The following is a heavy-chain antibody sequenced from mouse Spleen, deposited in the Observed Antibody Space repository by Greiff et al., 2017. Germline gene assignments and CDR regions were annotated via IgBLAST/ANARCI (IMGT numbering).Heavy chain of an antibody. CDR2: ISYSGST. Sequence: EVQVVESGPGMVKPSQSLSLTCTVTGYSITSGYDWHWIRHFPGNKLEWMGYISYSGSTNYNPSLKSRISITHDTSKNHFFLKLNSVTTEDTATYYCARINGYSGFAYWGQGTLVTVSA. D-gene: IGHD2-3*01. V-gene: IGHV3-1*01. CDR1: GYSITSGYD. CDR3: ARINGYSGFAY. J-gene: IGHJ3*01.